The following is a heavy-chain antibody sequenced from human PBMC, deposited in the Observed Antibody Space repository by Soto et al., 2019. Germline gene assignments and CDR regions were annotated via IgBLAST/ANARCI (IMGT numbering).Heavy chain of an antibody. CDR1: GFTFSSYA. V-gene: IGHV3-30*18. CDR2: ISYDGSNK. J-gene: IGHJ4*02. D-gene: IGHD1-26*01. CDR3: AKDEGVGATLGLPSGNDY. Sequence: QAHLVESGGGVVQPGRSLRLSCAASGFTFSSYAMHWVRQAPGKGLEWVAVISYDGSNKYYADSVKGRLTISRDNSRDTLYLQMNSLRADDTAVYDCAKDEGVGATLGLPSGNDYWGQGTLVTVSS.